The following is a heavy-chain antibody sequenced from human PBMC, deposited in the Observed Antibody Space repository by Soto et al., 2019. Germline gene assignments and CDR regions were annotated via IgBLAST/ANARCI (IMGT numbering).Heavy chain of an antibody. CDR3: VKDQGSSWYEIDY. V-gene: IGHV3-23*01. J-gene: IGHJ4*02. CDR2: ISGSGGST. Sequence: EVQLLESGGGLVQPGGSLRLSGTASGFTFSNYAVTWVRQAPGKGLEWVSTISGSGGSTYYADSVKGRFTISRDNSKNTLYLQMNSLRAEDTAVYYCVKDQGSSWYEIDYWGQGTLVTVSS. CDR1: GFTFSNYA. D-gene: IGHD6-13*01.